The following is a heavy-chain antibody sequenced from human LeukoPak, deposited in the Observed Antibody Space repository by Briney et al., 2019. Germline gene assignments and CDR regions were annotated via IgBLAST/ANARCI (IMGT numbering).Heavy chain of an antibody. V-gene: IGHV3-23*01. CDR3: AITLVGGYFDY. CDR1: GSPFDDYI. D-gene: IGHD1-26*01. J-gene: IGHJ4*02. CDR2: ISGSGGST. Sequence: GRSLRLSCAASGSPFDDYIMSWVRQAPGKGLKGVSAISGSGGSTYYADSVKGRFTISRDNSKNMLYLQMNSLRAEDTAVYYCAITLVGGYFDYWGQGSLVTVSS.